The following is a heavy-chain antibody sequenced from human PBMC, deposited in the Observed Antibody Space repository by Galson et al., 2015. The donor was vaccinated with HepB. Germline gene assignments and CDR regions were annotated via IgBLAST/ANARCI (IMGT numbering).Heavy chain of an antibody. D-gene: IGHD1-14*01. CDR2: ISAGGDIT. V-gene: IGHV3-23*01. Sequence: SCAASGFTFSTFAFSWVRQAPGKGLEWVSAISAGGDITYYTDSVKGRFIISRDNSKNTLFLQMNTLRVEDTAVYYCATHHLSGRSPGLQHWGQGTLVTVSS. CDR1: GFTFSTFA. J-gene: IGHJ1*01. CDR3: ATHHLSGRSPGLQH.